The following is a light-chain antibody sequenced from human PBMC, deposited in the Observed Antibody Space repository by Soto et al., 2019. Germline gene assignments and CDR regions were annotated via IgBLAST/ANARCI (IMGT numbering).Light chain of an antibody. CDR2: DVS. V-gene: IGKV3-11*01. Sequence: EIILTQSPATLSLSPGDRATLSCRASQSVSHYLAWYQQKPGQAPRLLIYDVSNRATGIPARFSGSGSGTAFTPTISSLEPEDFAVYFCQQRSEWPLCTFGQGTKLEIK. CDR3: QQRSEWPLCT. J-gene: IGKJ2*02. CDR1: QSVSHY.